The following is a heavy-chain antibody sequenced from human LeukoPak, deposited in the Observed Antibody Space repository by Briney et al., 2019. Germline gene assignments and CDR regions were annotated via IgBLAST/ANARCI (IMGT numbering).Heavy chain of an antibody. V-gene: IGHV3-23*01. J-gene: IGHJ4*02. Sequence: GGSLRLSCAASGFTFSSYAMSWVRQAPGKGLEWVSAISGSGGSTYYADSVKGRFTISRDNSKNTLYLQMNSLRAEDTAVYYCANLSTGFTMIVVVTGYYFDYWGQGTLVTVSS. CDR1: GFTFSSYA. D-gene: IGHD3-22*01. CDR3: ANLSTGFTMIVVVTGYYFDY. CDR2: ISGSGGST.